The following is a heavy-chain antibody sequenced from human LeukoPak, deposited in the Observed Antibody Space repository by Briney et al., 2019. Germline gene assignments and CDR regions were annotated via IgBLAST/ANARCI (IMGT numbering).Heavy chain of an antibody. D-gene: IGHD3-9*01. CDR3: AATYYDILTGYSFDY. V-gene: IGHV3-30*03. CDR1: GFAFSDYG. CDR2: ISYDGSNK. Sequence: GRSLRLSCAVSGFAFSDYGMHWVRQAPGKGLEWVAVISYDGSNKYYADSLKGRFTISRDNSKNTLYLQMNSLRAEDTAMYYCAATYYDILTGYSFDYWGQGTLVTVSS. J-gene: IGHJ4*02.